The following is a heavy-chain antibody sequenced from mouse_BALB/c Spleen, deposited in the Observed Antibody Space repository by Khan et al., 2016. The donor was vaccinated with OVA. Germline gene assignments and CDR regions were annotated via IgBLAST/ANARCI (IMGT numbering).Heavy chain of an antibody. CDR2: ISYSGNT. CDR3: ARVYGGDFDY. Sequence: EVQLQESGPGLVKPSQSLSLTCTVTGYSITSDYAWNWIRQFPGNKLEWMGFISYSGNTNYNPSLKSRISITRDTSKNQFFLQLNSVTTEDTARYYCARVYGGDFDYGGQGTTRTVAS. D-gene: IGHD1-1*01. CDR1: GYSITSDYA. J-gene: IGHJ2*01. V-gene: IGHV3-2*02.